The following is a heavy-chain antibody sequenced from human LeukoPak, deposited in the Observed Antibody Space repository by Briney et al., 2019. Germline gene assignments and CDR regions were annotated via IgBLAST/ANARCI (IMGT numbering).Heavy chain of an antibody. CDR1: GFTFSTYG. CDR2: ISYDGSEK. V-gene: IGHV3-30-3*01. Sequence: PGRSLRLSCAASGFTFSTYGIHWVRQAPGKGLEWVIVISYDGSEKYYSDSVRGRFTISRDNPKNTLYLQMNSLRAEDTAIYYCARNKHDSSGKIFDYWGQGTLVTVSS. CDR3: ARNKHDSSGKIFDY. D-gene: IGHD3-22*01. J-gene: IGHJ4*02.